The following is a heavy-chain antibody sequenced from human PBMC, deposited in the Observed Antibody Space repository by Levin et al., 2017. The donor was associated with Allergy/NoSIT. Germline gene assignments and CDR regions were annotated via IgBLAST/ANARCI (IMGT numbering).Heavy chain of an antibody. D-gene: IGHD2-2*01. CDR3: ARHCAGTSCYYYYYYGLEV. J-gene: IGHJ6*02. CDR1: GGSISTSTFY. Sequence: SETLSLTCTFSGGSISTSTFYWAWIRQPPGKGLEWIGSVFYNGSTWYNPSLKSRITISVDTSKNQFSLKLHSVTAADTAVYFCARHCAGTSCYYYYYYGLEVWGQGTTVTVSS. CDR2: VFYNGST. V-gene: IGHV4-39*01.